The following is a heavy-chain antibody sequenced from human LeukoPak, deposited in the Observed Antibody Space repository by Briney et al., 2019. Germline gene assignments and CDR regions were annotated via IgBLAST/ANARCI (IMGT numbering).Heavy chain of an antibody. V-gene: IGHV3-33*01. J-gene: IGHJ4*02. D-gene: IGHD3-22*01. CDR1: GFTFSSYG. CDR2: ICYDGSNK. Sequence: PGGSLRLSCAASGFTFSSYGMHWVRQAPGKGLEWVAVICYDGSNKYYADSVKGRFTISRDNSKNTLYLQMNSLRAEDTAVYYCARDIYRRNYYYDSSGYCHWGQGTLVTVSS. CDR3: ARDIYRRNYYYDSSGYCH.